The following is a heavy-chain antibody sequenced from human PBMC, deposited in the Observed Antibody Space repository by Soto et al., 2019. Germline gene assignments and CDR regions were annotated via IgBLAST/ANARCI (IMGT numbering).Heavy chain of an antibody. V-gene: IGHV5-51*01. J-gene: IGHJ4*02. Sequence: PGESLKISCKGSGYSFTSYWIGWVRQMPGKGLEWMGIIYPGDSDTRYSPSFQGQVTISADKSISTAYLQWSSLKASDTAMYYCARLGIYYDSSGYLFDYLGQGNLVTVSS. CDR3: ARLGIYYDSSGYLFDY. CDR2: IYPGDSDT. D-gene: IGHD3-22*01. CDR1: GYSFTSYW.